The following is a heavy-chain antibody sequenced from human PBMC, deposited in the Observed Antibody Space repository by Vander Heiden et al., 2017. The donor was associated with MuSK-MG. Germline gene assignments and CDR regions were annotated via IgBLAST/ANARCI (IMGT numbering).Heavy chain of an antibody. V-gene: IGHV1-69*04. D-gene: IGHD3-3*01. J-gene: IGHJ4*02. CDR1: GGTFSSYA. CDR2: IIPILGIA. CDR3: ARDEEDKSCGVVRPPDY. Sequence: QVQLVQSGAEVKKPGSSVKVSCKASGGTFSSYAISWVRQAPGQGLEWMGGIIPILGIANYEQKFQGRVTITADESTSTAYMELSSLRSEDTAVYYCARDEEDKSCGVVRPPDYWGQGTLVTVYS.